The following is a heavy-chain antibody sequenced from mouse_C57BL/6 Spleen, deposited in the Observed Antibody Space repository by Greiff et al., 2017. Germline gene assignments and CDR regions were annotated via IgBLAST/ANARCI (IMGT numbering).Heavy chain of an antibody. CDR2: IHPSDSDT. CDR3: AIGGHYDEAWFAY. Sequence: VQLQQPGAELVKPGASVKVSCKASGYTFTSYWMHWVKQRPGQGLEWIGRIHPSDSDTNYNQKFKGKATLTVDKSSSTAYMQLSSLTSEDSAVYYCAIGGHYDEAWFAYWGQGTLVTVSA. CDR1: GYTFTSYW. D-gene: IGHD1-2*01. J-gene: IGHJ3*01. V-gene: IGHV1-74*01.